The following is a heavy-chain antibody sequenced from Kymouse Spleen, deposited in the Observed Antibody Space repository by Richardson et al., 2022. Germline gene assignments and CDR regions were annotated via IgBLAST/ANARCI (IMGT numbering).Heavy chain of an antibody. D-gene: IGHD6-13*01. CDR2: IYYSGST. J-gene: IGHJ4*02. CDR3: ARRGIAAAANFDY. Sequence: QLQLQESGPGLVKPSETLSLTCTVSGGSISSSSYYWGWIRQPPGKGLEWIGSIYYSGSTYYNPSLKSRVTISVDTSKNQFSLKLSSVTAADTAVYYCARRGIAAAANFDYWGQGTLVTVSS. V-gene: IGHV4-39*01. CDR1: GGSISSSSYY.